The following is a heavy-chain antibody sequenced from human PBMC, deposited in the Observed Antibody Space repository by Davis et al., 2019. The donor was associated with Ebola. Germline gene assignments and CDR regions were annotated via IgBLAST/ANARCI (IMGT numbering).Heavy chain of an antibody. CDR2: IGTAGDT. J-gene: IGHJ4*02. CDR3: ARVRFGDTAVDY. D-gene: IGHD5-18*01. Sequence: GESLKISCAASGFTFSSYDMHWVRQGTGKGLEWVSAIGTAGDTYYPGSVKGRFTISRENAKNSLYLQMNSLRAEDTAVYYCARVRFGDTAVDYWGQETLVTVSS. CDR1: GFTFSSYD. V-gene: IGHV3-13*01.